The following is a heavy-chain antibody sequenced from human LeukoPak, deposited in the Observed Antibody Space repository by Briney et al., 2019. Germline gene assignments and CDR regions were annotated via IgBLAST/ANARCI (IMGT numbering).Heavy chain of an antibody. CDR3: ASDDPLRAFDI. Sequence: PSETLSLTCTVSGGSISSSSYYWGWIRQPPGKGLEWLGSIYYSGSTYYNPALKRRVTISVDTSKNQFSLKLSSVTAADTAVYYCASDDPLRAFDIWGQGTMVTVSS. J-gene: IGHJ3*02. V-gene: IGHV4-39*01. CDR2: IYYSGST. CDR1: GGSISSSSYY. D-gene: IGHD3-10*01.